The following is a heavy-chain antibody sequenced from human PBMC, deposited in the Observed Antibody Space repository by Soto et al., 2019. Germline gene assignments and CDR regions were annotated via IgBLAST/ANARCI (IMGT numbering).Heavy chain of an antibody. J-gene: IGHJ4*02. CDR1: GGAISSSKW. CDR3: ARYGSGTYYPSTVDC. Sequence: SETLSLTCAVSGGAISSSKWWSGVRQPPGKGLEWIGEIYQSGSTNYNPSLESRVRMSVDKSSNQFSLKLTSVSAADTAVYYCARYGSGTYYPSTVDCWGQGTLETVTS. D-gene: IGHD3-10*01. V-gene: IGHV4-4*02. CDR2: IYQSGST.